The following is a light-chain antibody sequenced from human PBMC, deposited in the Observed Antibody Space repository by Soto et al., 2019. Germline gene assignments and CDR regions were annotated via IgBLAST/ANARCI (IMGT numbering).Light chain of an antibody. V-gene: IGKV1-5*01. CDR1: QSIANW. J-gene: IGKJ1*01. CDR3: QQYENYWT. CDR2: EAS. Sequence: DIHMTQSPRSKPPSVGYTVTITFRASQSIANWLAWYQHKPGKAPKLLIYEASSLESGVPSRFSGSGSGTEFTLTINSLQPEDFAFYYCQQYENYWTFGQGTKVDIK.